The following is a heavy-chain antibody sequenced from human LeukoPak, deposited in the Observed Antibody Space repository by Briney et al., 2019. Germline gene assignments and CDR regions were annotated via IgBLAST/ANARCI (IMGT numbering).Heavy chain of an antibody. V-gene: IGHV4-39*07. D-gene: IGHD3-3*01. CDR1: GGSISSSSYY. CDR3: ASSDFWSGNNWFDP. CDR2: IYYSGST. J-gene: IGHJ5*02. Sequence: LSETLSLTCTVSGGSISSSSYYWGWIRQPPGKGLEWIGSIYYSGSTYYNPSLKSRVTISVDTSKNQFSLKLSSVTAADTAVYYCASSDFWSGNNWFDPWGQGTLVTVSS.